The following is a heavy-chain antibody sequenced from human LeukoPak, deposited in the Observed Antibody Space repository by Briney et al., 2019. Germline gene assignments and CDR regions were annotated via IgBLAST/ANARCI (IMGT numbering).Heavy chain of an antibody. Sequence: ASVKVSCKASGYTFTGYYMHWVRQAPGQGLEWMGWINPNSGGTNYAQKFQGRVTMTRDTSISTAYMELSRLRSDDTAVYYCARDMGEQQLVPAHFDYWGQGTLVTVSS. V-gene: IGHV1-2*02. CDR2: INPNSGGT. J-gene: IGHJ4*02. D-gene: IGHD6-13*01. CDR1: GYTFTGYY. CDR3: ARDMGEQQLVPAHFDY.